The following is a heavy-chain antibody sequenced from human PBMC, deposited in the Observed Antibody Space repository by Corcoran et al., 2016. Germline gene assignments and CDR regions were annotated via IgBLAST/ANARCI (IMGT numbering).Heavy chain of an antibody. V-gene: IGHV5-51*01. J-gene: IGHJ4*02. Sequence: EVQLVQSGAEVKKPGESLKISCKGSGYSFASHWIGWVRQMPGKGLEWMGIIYPDDSATRYSPSFQGQVTISADKSISTAHLQWGILKASYTALYYCAGLSYCTNGVCSRCDYWGQGTLVTV. D-gene: IGHD2-8*01. CDR3: AGLSYCTNGVCSRCDY. CDR1: GYSFASHW. CDR2: IYPDDSAT.